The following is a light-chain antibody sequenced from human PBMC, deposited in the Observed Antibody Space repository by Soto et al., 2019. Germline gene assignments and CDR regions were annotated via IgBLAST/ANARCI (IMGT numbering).Light chain of an antibody. CDR1: QSINSW. CDR2: KAS. J-gene: IGKJ4*01. CDR3: QQYNAYPLT. V-gene: IGKV1-5*03. Sequence: DIQMTQSPSTLPASVGDRVSITCRANQSINSWLAWYQQKPGKAPKLLIYKASTLESGVPLRFSGSESGTEFTLTISNLQPDDIATYYCQQYNAYPLTFGGGTKVDLK.